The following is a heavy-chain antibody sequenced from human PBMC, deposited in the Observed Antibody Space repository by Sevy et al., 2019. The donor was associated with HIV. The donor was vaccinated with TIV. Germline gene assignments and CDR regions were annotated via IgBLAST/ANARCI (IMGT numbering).Heavy chain of an antibody. CDR2: IIPIFGTA. Sequence: ASVKVSCKASGGTFSSYAISWVRQAPGQGLEWMGGIIPIFGTANYAQKFQGRVTITADESTSTAYWELSSLGSEDTAVYYCASHPTELLFVAENYGMDVWGQGTTVTVSS. D-gene: IGHD3-10*01. CDR3: ASHPTELLFVAENYGMDV. CDR1: GGTFSSYA. V-gene: IGHV1-69*13. J-gene: IGHJ6*02.